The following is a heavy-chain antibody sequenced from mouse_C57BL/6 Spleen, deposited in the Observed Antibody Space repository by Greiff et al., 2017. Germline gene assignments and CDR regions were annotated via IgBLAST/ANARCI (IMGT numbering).Heavy chain of an antibody. CDR3: AGSGVYYGSSAYYFDD. D-gene: IGHD1-1*01. J-gene: IGHJ2*01. CDR2: ILPGSGST. CDR1: GYTFTGYW. Sequence: VQLKESGAELMKPGASVKLSCTATGYTFTGYWIEWVKQRPGHGLEWIGEILPGSGSTNYNEKFQGKATFTAATSSSTAYMQLSSLTTEDSALHYCAGSGVYYGSSAYYFDDWGQGTTLTVAS. V-gene: IGHV1-9*01.